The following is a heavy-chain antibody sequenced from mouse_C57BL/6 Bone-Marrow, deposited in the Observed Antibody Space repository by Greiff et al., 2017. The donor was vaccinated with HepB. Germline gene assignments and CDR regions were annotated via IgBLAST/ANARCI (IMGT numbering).Heavy chain of an antibody. J-gene: IGHJ2*01. CDR1: GYTFTSYD. V-gene: IGHV1-85*01. CDR3: ARLVFDY. CDR2: IYPRDGST. Sequence: VKLQESGPELVKPGASVKLSCKASGYTFTSYDINWVKQRPGQGLEWFGWIYPRDGSTKYNEKVKGKATLTVDTSSSTAYMELHSLTSEDSAVYFCARLVFDYWGQGTTLTVSS.